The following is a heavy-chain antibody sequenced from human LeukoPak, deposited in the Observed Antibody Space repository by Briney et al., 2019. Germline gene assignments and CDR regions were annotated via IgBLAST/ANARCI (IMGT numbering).Heavy chain of an antibody. J-gene: IGHJ3*02. CDR1: GFTFSEHY. Sequence: GGSLRLSCAASGFTFSEHYMDWVRQAPGKGLEWVGRIRNKANRYTTEYAASVKGRFTISRDDSKNSVYLQVNSMKTEETAVYYCATSNYDILTGYRRDAFDIWGQGTVVTVSS. CDR2: IRNKANRYTT. V-gene: IGHV3-72*01. CDR3: ATSNYDILTGYRRDAFDI. D-gene: IGHD3-9*01.